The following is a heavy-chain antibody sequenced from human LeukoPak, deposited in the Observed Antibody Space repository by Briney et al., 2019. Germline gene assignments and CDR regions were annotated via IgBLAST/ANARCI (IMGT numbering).Heavy chain of an antibody. D-gene: IGHD3-10*01. J-gene: IGHJ5*02. Sequence: GGSLRLSCAASGFTFSSYAMSWVRQAPGKGLEWVSAISGSGGSTYYADSVKGRFTISRDNSKNTLYLQMNSLRAEDTAVYYCARGRYYGSGSYYDNWFDPWGQGTLVTVSS. CDR3: ARGRYYGSGSYYDNWFDP. CDR1: GFTFSSYA. CDR2: ISGSGGST. V-gene: IGHV3-23*01.